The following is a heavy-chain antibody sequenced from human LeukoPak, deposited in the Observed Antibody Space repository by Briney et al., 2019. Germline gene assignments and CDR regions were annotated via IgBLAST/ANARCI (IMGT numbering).Heavy chain of an antibody. Sequence: ASVKVSCKASGYTFTSYGISWVRQAPGQGLEWMGWISAYNGNTNYAQKLQGRVTMTTDTSTSTAYMELRSLRSDDTAVYYCARDLTTVVTGAFDYWGRGTLVTVSS. CDR1: GYTFTSYG. CDR2: ISAYNGNT. CDR3: ARDLTTVVTGAFDY. V-gene: IGHV1-18*01. D-gene: IGHD4-17*01. J-gene: IGHJ4*02.